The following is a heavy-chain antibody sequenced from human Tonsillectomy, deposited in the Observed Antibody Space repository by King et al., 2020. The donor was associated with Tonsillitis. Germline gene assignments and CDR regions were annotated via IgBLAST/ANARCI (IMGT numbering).Heavy chain of an antibody. D-gene: IGHD5-18*01. CDR3: AREGRNTWLRYYYYGMDV. CDR2: ISAYNGNT. CDR1: GYTFTSYG. Sequence: QLVQSGAEVKKPGASVKVSCKASGYTFTSYGISWVRQAPGQGLEWMGWISAYNGNTNYAQKLQGRVTMTTDTSTSTAYMERRSMRSDDTAVYYCAREGRNTWLRYYYYGMDVWGQGTTVTVSS. V-gene: IGHV1-18*04. J-gene: IGHJ6*02.